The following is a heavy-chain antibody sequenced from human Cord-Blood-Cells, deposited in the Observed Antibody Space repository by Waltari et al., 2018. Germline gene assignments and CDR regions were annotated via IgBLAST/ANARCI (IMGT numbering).Heavy chain of an antibody. Sequence: QVQLQPWGAGLLKPSETLSLPCAVYGGSFSGYYWSWIRPPPGKGLEWIGEIHHSGSTNYSPALKSRVTISVDTSKNQFSLKLSSVTAADTAVYYCARASSLYCSSTSCYDAFDIWGQGTMVTVSS. CDR1: GGSFSGYY. D-gene: IGHD2-2*01. CDR2: IHHSGST. V-gene: IGHV4-34*01. CDR3: ARASSLYCSSTSCYDAFDI. J-gene: IGHJ3*02.